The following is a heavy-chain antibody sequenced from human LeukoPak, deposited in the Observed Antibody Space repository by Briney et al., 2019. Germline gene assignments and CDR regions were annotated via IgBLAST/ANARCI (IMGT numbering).Heavy chain of an antibody. D-gene: IGHD1-26*01. CDR1: GFTFSDYY. CDR2: ISSSGSTI. V-gene: IGHV3-11*04. Sequence: GGSLRLSCAASGFTFSDYYMSWIRQAPGKGLEWVSYISSSGSTIYYADSVKVRFTISRDNAKNSLYLQMNSLRAEDTAVYYCARDPYSGSYGNYYYYFMDVWGKGTTVTISS. CDR3: ARDPYSGSYGNYYYYFMDV. J-gene: IGHJ6*03.